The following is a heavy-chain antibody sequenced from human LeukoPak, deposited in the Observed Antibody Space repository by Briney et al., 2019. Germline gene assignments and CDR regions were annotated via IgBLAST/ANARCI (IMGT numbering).Heavy chain of an antibody. Sequence: SETLSLTCTVSGGSISSGDYYWSWIRQPPGKGLEWIGYIYYSGSTYYNPSLKSRVTISVDTSKNQFSLKLSSVTAADTAVYYCAREDGDYVGNWFDPWGQGTLVTVSS. V-gene: IGHV4-30-4*01. D-gene: IGHD4-17*01. CDR2: IYYSGST. J-gene: IGHJ5*02. CDR3: AREDGDYVGNWFDP. CDR1: GGSISSGDYY.